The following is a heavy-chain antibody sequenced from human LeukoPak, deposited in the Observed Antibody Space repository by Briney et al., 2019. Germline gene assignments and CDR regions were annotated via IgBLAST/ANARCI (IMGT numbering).Heavy chain of an antibody. Sequence: SETLSLTCTVSGGSISSYYWSWIRQPPGKGLEWIGYIYYSGSTNYNPSLKSRVTISVDTSKNQFSLKLSSVTAADTAVYYCARAMVRGVIPDYWGQGTLVTVCS. CDR2: IYYSGST. V-gene: IGHV4-59*01. D-gene: IGHD3-10*01. J-gene: IGHJ4*02. CDR3: ARAMVRGVIPDY. CDR1: GGSISSYY.